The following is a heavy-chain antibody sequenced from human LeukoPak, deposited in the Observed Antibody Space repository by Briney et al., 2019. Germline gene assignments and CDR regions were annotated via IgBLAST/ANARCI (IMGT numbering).Heavy chain of an antibody. V-gene: IGHV4-38-2*01. Sequence: SETLSLTCPVSGYSISSGSYWGWIRQPPGKGLEWVGSIYHSGSTYYNPSLKSRVTMSKDTSKNHFSLKLSCVTAADTAVYYCALGYSSSWYAYFQYWGQGTLVTVSS. CDR3: ALGYSSSWYAYFQY. CDR2: IYHSGST. D-gene: IGHD6-13*01. J-gene: IGHJ1*01. CDR1: GYSISSGSY.